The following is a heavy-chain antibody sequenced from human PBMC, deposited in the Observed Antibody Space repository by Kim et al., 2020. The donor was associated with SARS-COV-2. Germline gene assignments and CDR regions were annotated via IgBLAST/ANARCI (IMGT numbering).Heavy chain of an antibody. CDR1: GDSLSSDY. CDR3: ASSLGH. CDR2: IYTSGRT. J-gene: IGHJ4*02. Sequence: SETLSLICTVSGDSLSSDYWSWNRQPAGKGLEWIGRIYTSGRTNYNPSLQSRVTMSVDMSKNQFSLKLSSVTAADTAVYYCASSLGHWGQGTLVTV. D-gene: IGHD3-16*02. V-gene: IGHV4-4*07.